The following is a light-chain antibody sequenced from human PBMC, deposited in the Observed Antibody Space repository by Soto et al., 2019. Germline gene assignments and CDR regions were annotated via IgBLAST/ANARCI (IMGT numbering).Light chain of an antibody. V-gene: IGKV3-15*01. J-gene: IGKJ4*01. CDR2: GAS. Sequence: EIVMTQSPATLSVSPGERATLSCRASQSVSSNLAWYQQKPGQAPRLLIYGASTRDTGIPARFSGSGSGTEFTLTISNLQSEDFAVYYCQQYNTWPEAFGGGTKVEIK. CDR3: QQYNTWPEA. CDR1: QSVSSN.